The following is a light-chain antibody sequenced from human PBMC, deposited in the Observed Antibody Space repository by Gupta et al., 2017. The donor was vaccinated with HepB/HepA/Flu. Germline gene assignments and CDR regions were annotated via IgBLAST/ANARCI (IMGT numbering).Light chain of an antibody. V-gene: IGLV3-25*03. J-gene: IGLJ2*01. CDR3: QSADSSGTCVV. CDR2: KDS. Sequence: SYELPQPPSVSVSPGQTARITCAGDALPKQYAYWYQQKPGQAPVLVIYKDSERPSGIPERFSGSSSGTTVTLTSSGVQAEDEADYYCQSADSSGTCVVFGGGTKLTVL. CDR1: ALPKQY.